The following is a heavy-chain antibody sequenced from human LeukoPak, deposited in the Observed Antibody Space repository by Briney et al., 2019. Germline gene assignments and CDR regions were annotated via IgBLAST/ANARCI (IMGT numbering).Heavy chain of an antibody. CDR1: EFTFSNYG. J-gene: IGHJ4*02. CDR3: VKDSSWMGEYYFDY. D-gene: IGHD3-16*01. V-gene: IGHV3-30*02. CDR2: VRYDESNE. Sequence: GGALRLSCAASEFTFSNYGMHWVRQAPGKGREWVAFVRYDESNEYYADAVKGRFTISRDNSKNTLYLQMTSLRADDTAVYYCVKDSSWMGEYYFDYRGQGTLVTVSS.